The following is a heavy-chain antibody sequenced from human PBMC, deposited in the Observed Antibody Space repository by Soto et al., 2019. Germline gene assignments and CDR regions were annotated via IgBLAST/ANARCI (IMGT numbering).Heavy chain of an antibody. CDR3: ARGSLYGSGSYLVDY. CDR2: IIPLFGTL. V-gene: IGHV1-69*08. CDR1: GGTFNNHR. Sequence: QVQLVQSGAEVKKPGSSVNVSCKASGGTFNNHRISWVRQAPGQGLEWVGTIIPLFGTLNYAQRFQGRVTLSAYRSTSTAYMELSSLRSDDTAVYYCARGSLYGSGSYLVDYWGQGTLVTGSS. D-gene: IGHD3-10*01. J-gene: IGHJ4*01.